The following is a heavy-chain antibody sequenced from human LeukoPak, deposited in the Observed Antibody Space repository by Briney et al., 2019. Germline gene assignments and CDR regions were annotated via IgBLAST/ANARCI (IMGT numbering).Heavy chain of an antibody. Sequence: SETLSLTCTVSGGSISSSSYYWGWIRQPPGKGLEWIGSIYYSGSTYYNPSLKSRVTISVDTSKNQFSLKLSSVTAADTAVYYCARRARLGSNWFDPWGQGTLVTVSS. V-gene: IGHV4-39*01. J-gene: IGHJ5*02. D-gene: IGHD3-10*01. CDR1: GGSISSSSYY. CDR3: ARRARLGSNWFDP. CDR2: IYYSGST.